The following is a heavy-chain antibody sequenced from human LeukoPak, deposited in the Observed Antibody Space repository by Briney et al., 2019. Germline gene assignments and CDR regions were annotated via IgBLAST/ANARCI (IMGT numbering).Heavy chain of an antibody. Sequence: GGSLRLSCAASGCTFDDYSMHWVRQAPGKGLEWVSLIRGDGSKTFYADSVKGRFTISRDNSKNSLYLQMNSLRTEDTAFYYCAKEKGTIYFDYWGQGTLVTVSS. D-gene: IGHD1-1*01. J-gene: IGHJ4*02. CDR1: GCTFDDYS. CDR3: AKEKGTIYFDY. V-gene: IGHV3-43*01. CDR2: IRGDGSKT.